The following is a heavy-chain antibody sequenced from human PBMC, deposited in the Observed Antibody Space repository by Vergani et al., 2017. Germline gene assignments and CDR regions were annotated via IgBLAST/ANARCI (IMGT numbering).Heavy chain of an antibody. D-gene: IGHD4-11*01. V-gene: IGHV3-13*01. CDR1: GFTFSTYD. J-gene: IGHJ6*03. CDR3: AKEATDYSNYYYYYYMDV. Sequence: VESGGGLVQPGGSLRLSCAASGFTFSTYDMHWVRQATGKGLEWVSAIGTAGDTYYPGSVKGRFTISRENAKNSLYLQMNGLRAGDTAVYYCAKEATDYSNYYYYYYMDVWGKGTTVTVSS. CDR2: IGTAGDT.